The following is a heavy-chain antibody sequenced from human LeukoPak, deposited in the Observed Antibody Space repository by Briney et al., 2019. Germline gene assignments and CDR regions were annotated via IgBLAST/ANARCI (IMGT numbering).Heavy chain of an antibody. CDR1: GGSISSGGYY. V-gene: IGHV4-30-2*01. D-gene: IGHD6-19*01. J-gene: IGHJ6*03. Sequence: PSETLSLTCTVSGGSISSGGYYWSWIRQPPGKGLEWIGYIYHSGSTYYNPSLKSRVTISVDRSKNQFSLKLSSVTAADTAVYYCARDVRYSSLGWYYYYMDVWGKGTTVTVSS. CDR2: IYHSGST. CDR3: ARDVRYSSLGWYYYYMDV.